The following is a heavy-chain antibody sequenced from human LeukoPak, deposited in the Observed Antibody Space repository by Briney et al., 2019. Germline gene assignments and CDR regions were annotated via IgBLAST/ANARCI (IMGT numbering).Heavy chain of an antibody. CDR2: INSDGSST. Sequence: GGSLRLSCAASGFTFSSYWMHWVRQAPGKGLVWVSRINSDGSSTSYADSVKGRFTISRDNAKNTLYLQMNSLRAEDTAVYYCARRPVLRYFDYGMDVWGQGTTVTDSS. CDR1: GFTFSSYW. J-gene: IGHJ6*02. V-gene: IGHV3-74*01. CDR3: ARRPVLRYFDYGMDV. D-gene: IGHD3-9*01.